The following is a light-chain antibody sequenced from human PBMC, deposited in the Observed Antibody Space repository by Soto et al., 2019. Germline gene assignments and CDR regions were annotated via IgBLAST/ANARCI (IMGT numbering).Light chain of an antibody. V-gene: IGLV1-40*01. J-gene: IGLJ1*01. CDR3: QSDDSSLSGYV. CDR2: GNS. CDR1: SSNIGAGYD. Sequence: QSVLTQPPSVSGAPGQRVTISCTGSSSNIGAGYDVHWYQQFPGTAPKLLIYGNSNRPSGVPDRFSGSKSGTSASLAITGLQAEDEADYYCQSDDSSLSGYVFGASTKLTVL.